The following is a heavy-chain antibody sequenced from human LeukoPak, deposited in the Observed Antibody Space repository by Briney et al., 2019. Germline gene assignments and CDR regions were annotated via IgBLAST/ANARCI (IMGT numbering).Heavy chain of an antibody. CDR2: IRSKFYGGTT. D-gene: IGHD3-22*01. J-gene: IGHJ3*02. V-gene: IGHV3-49*04. CDR1: GFNFDDYA. CDR3: TRELHYYDSSGYSI. Sequence: PGRSLRLSCTAPGFNFDDYAVTWVRQAPGKGLEWIGFIRSKFYGGTTEYAASVKGRFTISRDDSKSIAYLQMNSLKAEDTAVYYCTRELHYYDSSGYSIWGQGTMVTVSS.